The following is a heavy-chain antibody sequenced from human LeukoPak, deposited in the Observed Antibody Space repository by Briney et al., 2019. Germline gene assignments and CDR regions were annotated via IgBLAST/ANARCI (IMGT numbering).Heavy chain of an antibody. D-gene: IGHD6-6*01. V-gene: IGHV4-4*09. CDR3: ARHVSSSAGRWFDP. Sequence: SETLSLTCTVSGGSISSYYWSWIRQPPGKGLEWIGYIYTSGSTNYNPSLKSRVTISVDTSKNQFSLKLSSVTAADTAVYYCARHVSSSAGRWFDPWGQGTLVTVSS. CDR1: GGSISSYY. CDR2: IYTSGST. J-gene: IGHJ5*02.